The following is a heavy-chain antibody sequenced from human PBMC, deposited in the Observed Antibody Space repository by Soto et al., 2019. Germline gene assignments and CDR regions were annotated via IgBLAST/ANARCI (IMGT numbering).Heavy chain of an antibody. CDR2: ISAYNGNT. J-gene: IGHJ5*02. CDR3: ARSRRPMIVVVIGLDP. Sequence: ASVKVSCEASGYTFTSYAIGWVRQAPGQGLEWMGWISAYNGNTNYAQKLQGRVTMTTDTSTSTAYMELRNLRSDDTAVYYCARSRRPMIVVVIGLDPWGQGTLVTVSS. CDR1: GYTFTSYA. V-gene: IGHV1-18*01. D-gene: IGHD3-22*01.